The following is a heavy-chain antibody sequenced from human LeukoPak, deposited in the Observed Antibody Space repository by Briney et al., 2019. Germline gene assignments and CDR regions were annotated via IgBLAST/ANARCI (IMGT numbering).Heavy chain of an antibody. V-gene: IGHV3-21*01. CDR3: AREARESGGFDY. D-gene: IGHD2-15*01. J-gene: IGHJ4*02. Sequence: PGGSLRLSCAASGFTFSSYSMNWVRQAPGKGLEWVSSISSSSSYIYYADSVKGRFTISRDNAKNSLYLQMNSLRAEDTAVYYCAREARESGGFDYWGQGTLVTVSS. CDR2: ISSSSSYI. CDR1: GFTFSSYS.